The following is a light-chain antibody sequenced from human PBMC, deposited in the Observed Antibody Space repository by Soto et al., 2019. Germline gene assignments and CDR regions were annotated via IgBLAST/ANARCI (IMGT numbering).Light chain of an antibody. V-gene: IGKV3-20*01. CDR2: GAS. J-gene: IGKJ2*02. CDR3: QQYGSSPWT. Sequence: EIVLTQSPGTLSLSPGERATLSCRASQSVSSSKLGWYQQKPGQAPRLLIYGASSRATGIPDRFSGSGSGTDFTLTINSLEPEDFAVYYCQQYGSSPWTFGQGTKLEIK. CDR1: QSVSSSK.